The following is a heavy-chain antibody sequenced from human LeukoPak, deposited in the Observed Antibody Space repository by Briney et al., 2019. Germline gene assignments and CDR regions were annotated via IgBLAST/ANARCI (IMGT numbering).Heavy chain of an antibody. Sequence: GGSLRLSCAASGFVFSSHWMSWVRQAPGKGLGWVANIKEDGSEKNYVDSVKGRFTISRDNAKNSVHLQMKSLRVEDTAMYYCARESDDLWSGYKYYFDYWGQGTLVTVSP. CDR1: GFVFSSHW. D-gene: IGHD3-3*01. CDR3: ARESDDLWSGYKYYFDY. V-gene: IGHV3-7*01. J-gene: IGHJ4*02. CDR2: IKEDGSEK.